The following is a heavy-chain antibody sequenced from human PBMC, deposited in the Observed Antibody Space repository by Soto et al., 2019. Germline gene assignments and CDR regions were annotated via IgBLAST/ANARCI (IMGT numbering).Heavy chain of an antibody. CDR1: GFTFDDYA. V-gene: IGHV3-9*01. J-gene: IGHJ6*02. Sequence: GGSLRLSCAASGFTFDDYAMHWVRQAPGKGLEWVSGISWNSGSIGYADSVKGRFTISRDNAKNSLYLQMNSLRAEDTALYYCAKAQRDYYGMDVWGQGTTVTVSS. CDR3: AKAQRDYYGMDV. CDR2: ISWNSGSI.